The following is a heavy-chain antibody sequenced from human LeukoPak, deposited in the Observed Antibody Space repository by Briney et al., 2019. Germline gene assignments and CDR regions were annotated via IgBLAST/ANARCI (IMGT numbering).Heavy chain of an antibody. CDR1: GFTFDNYA. V-gene: IGHV3-23*01. J-gene: IGHJ4*02. D-gene: IGHD6-13*01. CDR2: ITDSGTAT. Sequence: GGSLRLSCEASGFTFDNYAISWVRQAPGKGLEWVSAITDSGTATFYAASVEAHFTISRDNSKNTVYLQMNSLRVEDTAIYYCAKDSSSSWTLDYWGQGTLVTVSS. CDR3: AKDSSSSWTLDY.